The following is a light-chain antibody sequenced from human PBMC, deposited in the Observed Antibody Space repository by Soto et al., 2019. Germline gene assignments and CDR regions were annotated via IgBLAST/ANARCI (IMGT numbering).Light chain of an antibody. J-gene: IGKJ4*02. Sequence: AIRMTQSPSSLSASPGDSVTITCRASQGISSSFAWYQQNPGKAPKLLIYAAATLQSGVRSRFSGSGSGTDFTLTISCLQSEDFATDYCQQYYSYPLTCGGGTKVEIK. CDR3: QQYYSYPLT. CDR2: AAA. CDR1: QGISSS. V-gene: IGKV1-8*01.